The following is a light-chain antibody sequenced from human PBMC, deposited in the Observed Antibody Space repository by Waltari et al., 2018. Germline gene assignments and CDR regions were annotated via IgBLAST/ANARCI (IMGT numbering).Light chain of an antibody. CDR2: EVS. CDR3: CSYAGSSTYVV. J-gene: IGLJ2*01. V-gene: IGLV2-23*02. Sequence: QSALTQPASVSASPGQSLTTSCPGTSSDVGSYTLLSWYQQHPGKAPKPMIYEVSKRPSGVSNRFSGSKSGNTASLTISGLQAEEEADYYCCSYAGSSTYVVFGGGTKLTVL. CDR1: SSDVGSYTL.